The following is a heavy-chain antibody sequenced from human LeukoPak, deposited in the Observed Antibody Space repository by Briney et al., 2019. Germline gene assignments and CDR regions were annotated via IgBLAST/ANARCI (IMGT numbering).Heavy chain of an antibody. CDR3: ARLHRVEPYYFGY. Sequence: SETLSLTCTVSGGSISSGGYYWSWIRQHPGKGLEWIGYIYYSGSTYYNPSLKSRVTISVDTSKNQFSLKLSSVTAADTAVYYCARLHRVEPYYFGYWGQGTLVTVSS. V-gene: IGHV4-31*03. J-gene: IGHJ4*02. CDR2: IYYSGST. CDR1: GGSISSGGYY. D-gene: IGHD1-14*01.